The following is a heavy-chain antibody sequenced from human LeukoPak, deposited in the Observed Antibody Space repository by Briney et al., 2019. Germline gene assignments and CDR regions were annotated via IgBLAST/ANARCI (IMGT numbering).Heavy chain of an antibody. CDR1: GGSISSSNYY. V-gene: IGHV4-39*01. Sequence: SETLSLTCTVSGGSISSSNYYWVWIRQPPGKGLEWIGTIYYSGTTYYNPSLKSRVTISVDTSKNQFSLKLSPVTAADTAVYFCASTPGWYQFHYWGQGTLVTVSS. J-gene: IGHJ4*02. CDR2: IYYSGTT. D-gene: IGHD2-15*01. CDR3: ASTPGWYQFHY.